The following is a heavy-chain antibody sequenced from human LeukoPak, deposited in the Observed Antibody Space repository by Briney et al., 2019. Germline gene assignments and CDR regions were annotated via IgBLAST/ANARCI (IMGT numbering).Heavy chain of an antibody. CDR3: ASDLDGYRSGNGA. D-gene: IGHD5-12*01. J-gene: IGHJ5*02. CDR2: INTDGSST. Sequence: GGSLRLSCAASGFTFSNYWMHWVRQAPGKGLVWVSRINTDGSSTDYADSVKGRFTISRDNAKNTLYLQMNSLRAEDTAVYYCASDLDGYRSGNGAWGQGTLVTVSA. CDR1: GFTFSNYW. V-gene: IGHV3-74*01.